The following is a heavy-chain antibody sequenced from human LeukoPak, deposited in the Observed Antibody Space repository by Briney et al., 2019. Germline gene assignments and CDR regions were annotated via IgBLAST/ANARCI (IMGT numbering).Heavy chain of an antibody. J-gene: IGHJ5*01. Sequence: GGSLRLSHAASGFNFAIYSMSWVRQAPGKGLEWVASMGSSGSHIYYADSVKGRFTISRDDAQNSLYLQLNSLGAEDTAVYFCARTGGYCTTNCRGMGNRFESWGQGALVAVSS. CDR2: MGSSGSHI. D-gene: IGHD2-8*01. CDR3: ARTGGYCTTNCRGMGNRFES. V-gene: IGHV3-21*01. CDR1: GFNFAIYS.